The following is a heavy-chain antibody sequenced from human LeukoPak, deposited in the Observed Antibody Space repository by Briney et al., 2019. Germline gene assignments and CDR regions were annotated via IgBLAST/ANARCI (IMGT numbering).Heavy chain of an antibody. J-gene: IGHJ4*02. V-gene: IGHV3-7*03. CDR1: GFTSSSYW. Sequence: GGSLRLSCAASGFTSSSYWMSWVRQAPGKGLEWVANIKQDGSQKYYVNSVKGRFTISGDNAKNSLSLQMNSLRAEDTALYYCAKDPSSSWYNPAFDYWGQGTLVTVSS. CDR3: AKDPSSSWYNPAFDY. D-gene: IGHD6-13*01. CDR2: IKQDGSQK.